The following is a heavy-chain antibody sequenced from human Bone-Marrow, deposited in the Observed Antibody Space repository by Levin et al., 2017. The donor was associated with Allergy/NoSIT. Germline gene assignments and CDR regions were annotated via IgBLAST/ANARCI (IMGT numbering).Heavy chain of an antibody. CDR3: VRDRDNTGYFFDS. CDR1: GASISRGNY. Sequence: SETLSLTCAVSGASISRGNYWGWIRQPPGKGLEWIASMYHTGNTYYKAPFRSRVTISIDTSENRLSLEMTSVTTADTAFYFCVRDRDNTGYFFDSWGQGIPVTVSS. V-gene: IGHV4-38-2*02. CDR2: MYHTGNT. J-gene: IGHJ4*02. D-gene: IGHD3-9*01.